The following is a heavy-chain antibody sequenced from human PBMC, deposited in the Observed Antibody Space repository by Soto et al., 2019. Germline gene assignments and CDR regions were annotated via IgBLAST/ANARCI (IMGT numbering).Heavy chain of an antibody. CDR1: EFSFSSYS. Sequence: EVQLVESGGGLVQPGGSLRLSCVASEFSFSSYSMNWVRQAPGKGLEWVSSISSGGFTIYYADSVKGRFTISRDNVKNSLYLRMDSLRVDDTAVYYCSRDLGSCCPKLGYWGRGTQVTVSS. V-gene: IGHV3-48*01. CDR2: ISSGGFTI. CDR3: SRDLGSCCPKLGY. D-gene: IGHD2-15*01. J-gene: IGHJ4*02.